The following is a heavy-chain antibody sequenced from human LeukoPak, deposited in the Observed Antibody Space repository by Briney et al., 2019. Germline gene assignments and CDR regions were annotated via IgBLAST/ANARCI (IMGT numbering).Heavy chain of an antibody. J-gene: IGHJ4*02. Sequence: GGSLRLSCAASGFTFGSYSMNWVRQAPGKGLEWVSYISTSSGTIHYADSVKGRFTVSRDNAKNSLYLQMNSLRAEDTAVYYCATNHSSAYHQRGDYWGQGTLVTVSS. V-gene: IGHV3-48*01. D-gene: IGHD3-22*01. CDR2: ISTSSGTI. CDR1: GFTFGSYS. CDR3: ATNHSSAYHQRGDY.